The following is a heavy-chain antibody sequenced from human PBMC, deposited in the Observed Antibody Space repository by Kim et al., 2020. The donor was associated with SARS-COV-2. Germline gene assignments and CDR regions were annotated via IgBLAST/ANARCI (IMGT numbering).Heavy chain of an antibody. CDR3: AKVQGNWYFDL. J-gene: IGHJ2*01. CDR2: ISVSGGTT. Sequence: GGSLRLSCAASGFTFSSSAMSWVRQAPGKGLEWVSAISVSGGTTYYADSVKGRFTISRDNSKNTLYLQMNSLRAEDTAVYYCAKVQGNWYFDLWGRGTLVTVSS. CDR1: GFTFSSSA. V-gene: IGHV3-23*01.